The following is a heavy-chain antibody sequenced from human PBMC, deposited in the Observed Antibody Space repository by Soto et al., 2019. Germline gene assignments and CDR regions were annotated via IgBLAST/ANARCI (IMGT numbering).Heavy chain of an antibody. Sequence: SETLSLTCTVSGGSISSSSYYWGWIRQPPGKGLEWIGSIHYSGSTYYNPSLKSRVTIYVDMSKNQFSLELSSVTAADTAVYYCARYCTNGVCAQDYYYGMDVWGQGTTVTVSS. CDR2: IHYSGST. D-gene: IGHD2-8*01. CDR3: ARYCTNGVCAQDYYYGMDV. CDR1: GGSISSSSYY. J-gene: IGHJ6*02. V-gene: IGHV4-39*07.